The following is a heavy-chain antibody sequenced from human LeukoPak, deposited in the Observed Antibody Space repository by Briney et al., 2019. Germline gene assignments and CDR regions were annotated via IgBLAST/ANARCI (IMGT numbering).Heavy chain of an antibody. D-gene: IGHD7-27*01. J-gene: IGHJ6*02. CDR2: ISGSGGST. CDR1: GFTFSNYA. CDR3: AKDGLGNYYYGMDV. Sequence: HSGGSLRLSCAASGFTFSNYAMTWVRQAPGKGLDWVSAISGSGGSTYYADSVEGRFTISRDKSKNTLYLQMNSLRAEDTAVYYCAKDGLGNYYYGMDVWGQGTTVTVSS. V-gene: IGHV3-23*01.